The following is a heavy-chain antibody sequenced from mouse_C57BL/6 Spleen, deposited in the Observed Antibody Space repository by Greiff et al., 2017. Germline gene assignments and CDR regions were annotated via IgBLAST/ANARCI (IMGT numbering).Heavy chain of an antibody. Sequence: VQLQQSGPELVKPGASVKISCKASGYSFTSYYIHWVKQRPGQGLEWIGWIYPGSGNTKYNEQFKGKATLTADTSSSTAYMQLSSLTSEDSAVYYCARGAAQARFAYWGQGTLVTVSA. CDR2: IYPGSGNT. J-gene: IGHJ3*01. CDR3: ARGAAQARFAY. D-gene: IGHD3-2*02. CDR1: GYSFTSYY. V-gene: IGHV1-66*01.